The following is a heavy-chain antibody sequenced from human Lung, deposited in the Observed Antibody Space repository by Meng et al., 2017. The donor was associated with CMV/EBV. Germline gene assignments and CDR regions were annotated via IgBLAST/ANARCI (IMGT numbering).Heavy chain of an antibody. CDR3: VRDCSVASCYDFYYYGMDV. Sequence: SVXVSCKASGGTFNSYSISWVRQAPGQGLEWMGGSIPMYATVNYAQKFQGRVTITTDESASTAYMELSSLRSEDTGVYYCVRDCSVASCYDFYYYGMDVXGRGXTVTVSS. J-gene: IGHJ6*02. V-gene: IGHV1-69*05. CDR2: SIPMYATV. D-gene: IGHD2-2*01. CDR1: GGTFNSYS.